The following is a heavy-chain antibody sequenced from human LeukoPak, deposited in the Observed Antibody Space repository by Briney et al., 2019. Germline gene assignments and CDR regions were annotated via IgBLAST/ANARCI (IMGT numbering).Heavy chain of an antibody. CDR1: TGSMPTYY. V-gene: IGHV4-59*08. J-gene: IGHJ4*02. D-gene: IGHD3-22*01. CDR3: ARLVYDTSDYYYFDH. CDR2: IWNSGIT. Sequence: SSETLSLTCTVSTGSMPTYYWSWIRQPPGKGLEWIGFIWNSGITNYNPSLKSRITISADTSKNQFSLNLSSVTAADTAVYYCARLVYDTSDYYYFDHWGQGTLVTVAS.